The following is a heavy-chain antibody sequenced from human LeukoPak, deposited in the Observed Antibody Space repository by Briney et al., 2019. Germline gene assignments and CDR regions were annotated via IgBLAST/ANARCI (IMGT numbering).Heavy chain of an antibody. Sequence: GGSLRLSCVASGLTFRSHWMSWVRQAPGKGREWVANIKSDGSEKYYVDSVEGRFTISRDNAKNSLFLQMNSVRAEDTAVYYCARDPAWGALDYWGQGTLVTVSS. J-gene: IGHJ4*02. D-gene: IGHD3-16*01. CDR1: GLTFRSHW. CDR3: ARDPAWGALDY. CDR2: IKSDGSEK. V-gene: IGHV3-7*01.